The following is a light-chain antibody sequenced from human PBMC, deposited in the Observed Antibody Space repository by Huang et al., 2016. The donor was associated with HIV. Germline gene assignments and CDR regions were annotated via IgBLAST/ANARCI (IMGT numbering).Light chain of an antibody. CDR1: QDINNY. CDR2: EAS. CDR3: QQYDSLPYT. J-gene: IGKJ2*01. Sequence: DIQMTQSPSSLSASVGDRVTITCQASQDINNYLNWYQQKPGKAPNLLIYEASNLEAGVPPRFSGSGSGSDFTVTITSLQPEDVATYYCQQYDSLPYTFGQGTKLEIK. V-gene: IGKV1-33*01.